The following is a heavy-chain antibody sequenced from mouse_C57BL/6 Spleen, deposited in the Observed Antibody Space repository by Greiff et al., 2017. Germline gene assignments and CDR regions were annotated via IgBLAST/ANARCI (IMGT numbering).Heavy chain of an antibody. CDR3: ARRSITTVVANWYFDV. Sequence: DVKLVESGGGLVKPGGSLKLSCAASGFTFSDYGMHWVRQAPEKGLEWVAYISSGSSTIYYADTVKGRFTISRDNAKNTLFLQMTSLRSEDTAMYYCARRSITTVVANWYFDVWGTGTTVTVSS. CDR1: GFTFSDYG. CDR2: ISSGSSTI. V-gene: IGHV5-17*01. D-gene: IGHD1-1*01. J-gene: IGHJ1*03.